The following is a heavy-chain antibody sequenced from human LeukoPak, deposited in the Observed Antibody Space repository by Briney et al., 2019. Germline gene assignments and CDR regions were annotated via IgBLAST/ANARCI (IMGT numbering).Heavy chain of an antibody. CDR2: ISAYNGNT. D-gene: IGHD3-16*01. J-gene: IGHJ6*02. CDR1: GYTFTSYG. Sequence: ASVKVSCKASGYTFTSYGISWVRQAPGQGLEWMGWISAYNGNTNYAQKLQGRVTMTTDTSTSTAYMELSSLRSDDTAVYYCARGPPPYTEGDLFYYYGLDVWGQGTTVTVSS. V-gene: IGHV1-18*01. CDR3: ARGPPPYTEGDLFYYYGLDV.